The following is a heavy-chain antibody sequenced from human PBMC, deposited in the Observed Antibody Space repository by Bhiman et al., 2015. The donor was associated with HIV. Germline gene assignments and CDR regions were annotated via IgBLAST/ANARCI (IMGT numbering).Heavy chain of an antibody. D-gene: IGHD6-19*01. Sequence: EVQLVESGGGLVEPGRSLRLSCAASGFTFHNYAMHWVRQLPGKGLEWVSGITSNSGRIAFADSVKGRFNISRDNAKNSLYLQMNTLRAEDTALYYCAREAVAGSVYFNYWGQGTLVTVSS. CDR2: ITSNSGRI. V-gene: IGHV3-9*01. CDR1: GFTFHNYA. J-gene: IGHJ4*02. CDR3: AREAVAGSVYFNY.